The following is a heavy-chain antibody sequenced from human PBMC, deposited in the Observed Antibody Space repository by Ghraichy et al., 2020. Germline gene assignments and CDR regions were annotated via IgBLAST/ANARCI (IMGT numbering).Heavy chain of an antibody. D-gene: IGHD7-27*01. CDR3: ARSTGDTEIMD. J-gene: IGHJ4*02. V-gene: IGHV4-59*01. CDR2: IYYSGST. CDR1: GGSISSYY. Sequence: AGSLSLTCTVSGGSISSYYWSWIRQPPGKGLEWIGYIYYSGSTNYNPSLKSRVTISVDTSKNQFSLKLSSVTAADTAVYYCARSTGDTEIMDWGQGTLVTVSS.